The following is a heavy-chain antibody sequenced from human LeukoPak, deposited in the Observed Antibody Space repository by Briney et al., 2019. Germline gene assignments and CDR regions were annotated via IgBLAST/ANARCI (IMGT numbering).Heavy chain of an antibody. CDR1: SGSLSGYS. V-gene: IGHV4-34*01. D-gene: IGHD4-17*01. Sequence: PSETLSLTCAVSSGSLSGYSWGWIRQAPGKGLDWIGEIHHSGSTTYNSSLKNRVTISLDKPKSQFSLILTSVTAADTAVCYCTRQSGTVTPIDYWGQGILVTVSS. J-gene: IGHJ4*02. CDR3: TRQSGTVTPIDY. CDR2: IHHSGST.